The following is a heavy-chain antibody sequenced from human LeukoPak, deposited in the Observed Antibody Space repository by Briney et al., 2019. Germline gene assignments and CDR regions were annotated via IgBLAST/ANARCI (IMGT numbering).Heavy chain of an antibody. CDR1: GGSISSSSYY. Sequence: SETLSLTCTVSGGSISSSSYYWGWIRQPPGKGLEWIGSIYYSGSTYYNPSFKSRVTISVDTSKNQFSLKLSSVTAADTAVYYCARHRVLEAEFDYWGQGTLVTVSS. J-gene: IGHJ4*02. CDR2: IYYSGST. CDR3: ARHRVLEAEFDY. D-gene: IGHD1-1*01. V-gene: IGHV4-39*01.